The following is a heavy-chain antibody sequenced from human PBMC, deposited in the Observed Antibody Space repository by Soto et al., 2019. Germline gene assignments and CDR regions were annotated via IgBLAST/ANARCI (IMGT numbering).Heavy chain of an antibody. J-gene: IGHJ4*02. CDR1: GFGFSTFG. D-gene: IGHD5-18*01. CDR2: ISYGGSDQ. CDR3: AKGIGGYSNGNYLDS. Sequence: QVQLVESGGGVVQPGRSLRLSCSASGFGFSTFGMHWVRQAPGKGLEWVAVISYGGSDQYYADSVEGRFTISRDNSENTLYLQMNSLRTEDTAVYYCAKGIGGYSNGNYLDSWGQGALVTVSS. V-gene: IGHV3-30*18.